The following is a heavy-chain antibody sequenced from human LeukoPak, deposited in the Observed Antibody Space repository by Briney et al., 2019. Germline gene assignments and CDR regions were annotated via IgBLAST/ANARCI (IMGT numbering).Heavy chain of an antibody. J-gene: IGHJ6*02. D-gene: IGHD3-3*01. CDR3: TRVDSRITILGGPLYGMDV. V-gene: IGHV3-73*01. Sequence: QPGGSLKISCAASGFTFSASAMHWVRQASGKGLEWVGRIRSKANNYATAYAASVNGRFTISRDDSKNTAYLQMNSLKTEDTAVYYCTRVDSRITILGGPLYGMDVWGQGTTVTVSS. CDR2: IRSKANNYAT. CDR1: GFTFSASA.